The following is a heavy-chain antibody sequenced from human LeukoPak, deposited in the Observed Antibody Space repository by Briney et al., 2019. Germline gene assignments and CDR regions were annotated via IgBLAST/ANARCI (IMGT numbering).Heavy chain of an antibody. CDR3: ATRGGGQMVRGIPDAFDI. CDR1: GYSFTSYW. V-gene: IGHV5-51*01. CDR2: IYPGDSDP. D-gene: IGHD3-10*01. J-gene: IGHJ3*02. Sequence: GESLQISCKGSGYSFTSYWIGWVRQMPGKGLEWMGMIYPGDSDPRYSPSFQGQVTFSADKSISTAHLHWSSLKASDTAMYYCATRGGGQMVRGIPDAFDIWGQGTMVTVSS.